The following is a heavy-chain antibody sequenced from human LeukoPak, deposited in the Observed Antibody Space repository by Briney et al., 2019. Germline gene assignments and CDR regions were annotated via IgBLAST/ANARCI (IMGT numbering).Heavy chain of an antibody. J-gene: IGHJ5*02. D-gene: IGHD2-2*01. CDR1: SGSISSSSYY. Sequence: SETLSLTCTVSSGSISSSSYYWGWIRQPPGKGLEWIGTIYYSGRTYYNPSLKSRVTISVDTSKNQFSLKLSSVTAADTAVYYCARVHQLPSGWFDPWGQGTLVTVSS. CDR2: IYYSGRT. V-gene: IGHV4-39*07. CDR3: ARVHQLPSGWFDP.